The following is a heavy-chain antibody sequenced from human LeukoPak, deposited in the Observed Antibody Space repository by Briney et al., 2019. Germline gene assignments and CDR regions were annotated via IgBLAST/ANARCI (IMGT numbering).Heavy chain of an antibody. CDR2: ISSSSSYI. Sequence: GGSLRLSCAASGFTFSSYSMNGVRQAPGKGLEWVSSISSSSSYIYYADSVKGRFTISRDNAKNSLYLQMNSLRAEDTAVYYCAMMSLTPFDYWGQGTLVTVSS. CDR1: GFTFSSYS. V-gene: IGHV3-21*01. J-gene: IGHJ4*02. CDR3: AMMSLTPFDY.